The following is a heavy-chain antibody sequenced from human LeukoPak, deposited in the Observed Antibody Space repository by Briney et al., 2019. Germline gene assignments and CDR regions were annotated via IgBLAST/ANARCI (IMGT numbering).Heavy chain of an antibody. Sequence: SETLSLTCTVSGGSISSYFWNWIRQPPGTGLEWIGYIYYSGSTNYNPSLNSRVTISVDTSKNQFSLKLSSVTAADTAVYYCARHREDWGFDSWGQGTLVTVPS. CDR3: ARHREDWGFDS. J-gene: IGHJ4*02. D-gene: IGHD7-27*01. CDR1: GGSISSYF. V-gene: IGHV4-59*08. CDR2: IYYSGST.